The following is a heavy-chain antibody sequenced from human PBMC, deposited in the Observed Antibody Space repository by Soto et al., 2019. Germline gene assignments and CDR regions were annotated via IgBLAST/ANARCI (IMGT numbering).Heavy chain of an antibody. CDR1: GFTFSSYG. D-gene: IGHD3-22*01. CDR2: ISYDGSNK. Sequence: GGSLRLSCAASGFTFSSYGMHWVRQAPGKGLEWVAVISYDGSNKYYADSVKGRFTISRDNSKNTLYLQMNSLRAEDTAVYYCARDRVESGYPEYFQHWGQGTLVTSPQ. V-gene: IGHV3-30*03. J-gene: IGHJ1*01. CDR3: ARDRVESGYPEYFQH.